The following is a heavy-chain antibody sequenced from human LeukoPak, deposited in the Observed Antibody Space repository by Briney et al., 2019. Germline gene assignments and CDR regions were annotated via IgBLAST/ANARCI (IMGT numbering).Heavy chain of an antibody. D-gene: IGHD3-10*01. CDR2: IYYSGTT. CDR3: ARDMAYGSGSYYRGNWFDP. Sequence: SETLSLTCTVSGGSINSNTYYWAFVRQPPGKGLEWIATIYYSGTTYYNPSLKSRVTISVDTSKNQFSLKLSSVTAADMAVYYCARDMAYGSGSYYRGNWFDPWGQGTLVTVSS. V-gene: IGHV4-39*07. CDR1: GGSINSNTYY. J-gene: IGHJ5*02.